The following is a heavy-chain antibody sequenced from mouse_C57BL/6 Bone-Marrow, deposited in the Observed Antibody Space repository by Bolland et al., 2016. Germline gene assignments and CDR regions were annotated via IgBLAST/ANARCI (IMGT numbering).Heavy chain of an antibody. CDR2: SDSET. J-gene: IGHJ3*01. Sequence: SDSETHYNQKFKDKATLTVDKSSSTAYMQLSSLTSEDSAVYYCAREGPFAYWGQETLV. V-gene: IGHV1-52*01. CDR3: AREGPFAY.